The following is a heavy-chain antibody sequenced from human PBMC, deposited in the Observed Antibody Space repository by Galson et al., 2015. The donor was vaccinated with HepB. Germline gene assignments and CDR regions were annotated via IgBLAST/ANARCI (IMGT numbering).Heavy chain of an antibody. V-gene: IGHV3-49*03. Sequence: SLRLSCAASGFTFGDYAMSWFRQAPGKGLEWVGFVRSKAYGGTREYAASVKGRFTISRDDSKSIAYLQMNSLKTEDTAVYYCTRGGYSSGWYGSGDYWGQGTLVTVSS. CDR2: VRSKAYGGTR. CDR3: TRGGYSSGWYGSGDY. CDR1: GFTFGDYA. D-gene: IGHD6-19*01. J-gene: IGHJ4*02.